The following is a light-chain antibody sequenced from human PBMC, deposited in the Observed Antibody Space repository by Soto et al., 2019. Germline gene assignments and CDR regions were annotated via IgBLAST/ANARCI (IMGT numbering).Light chain of an antibody. CDR1: QSVISTY. V-gene: IGKV3-20*01. CDR3: QQYRDSLGT. Sequence: EIVLTQSPGTLSLSPGERATHSCRASQSVISTYLAWYQQKTGQAPRLLIYGASRRATGIPEKFSDSGYGTDFSLTISSLEPEDFAVCYCQQYRDSLGTFGQGTKVDIK. J-gene: IGKJ1*01. CDR2: GAS.